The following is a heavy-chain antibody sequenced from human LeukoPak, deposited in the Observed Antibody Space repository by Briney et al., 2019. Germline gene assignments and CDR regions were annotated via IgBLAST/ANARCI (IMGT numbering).Heavy chain of an antibody. Sequence: SSETLSLTCTVSGGSTSSYYWNCIRQPAGKGLEWIGRIYTSGSTNYNPSLKSRVTMSVDTSKNQFSLKLSSVTAAETAVYYCARSRSGSYYNAKSYNWFDPWGQGTLVTVSS. V-gene: IGHV4-4*07. CDR2: IYTSGST. CDR3: ARSRSGSYYNAKSYNWFDP. CDR1: GGSTSSYY. J-gene: IGHJ5*02. D-gene: IGHD3-10*01.